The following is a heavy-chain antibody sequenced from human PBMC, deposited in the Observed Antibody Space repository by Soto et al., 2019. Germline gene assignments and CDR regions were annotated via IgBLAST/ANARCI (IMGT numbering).Heavy chain of an antibody. Sequence: QMQLVQSGAEVKKTRSSVTVSCKALGNTFTYRYLHWVRQAPGQALEWKGWITPFSGDVHYAQKLQERVTITRDRSINTAYMQMSSLRSEDTAMYFCAGGGAGSGPFTWELPDHWGQGTLVTVSS. V-gene: IGHV1-45*02. CDR3: AGGGAGSGPFTWELPDH. CDR2: ITPFSGDV. D-gene: IGHD1-26*01. J-gene: IGHJ4*02. CDR1: GNTFTYRY.